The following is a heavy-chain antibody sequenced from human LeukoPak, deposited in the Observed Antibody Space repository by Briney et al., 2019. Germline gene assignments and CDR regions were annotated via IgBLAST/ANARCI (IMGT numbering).Heavy chain of an antibody. J-gene: IGHJ4*02. V-gene: IGHV4-39*01. CDR3: ARTVGIAVAGSRQYFDY. CDR2: IFYSGST. Sequence: SETLSLTCTVSGGSISSSTYYWGWIRQPPGKGLEWIGTIFYSGSTYSNPSLKSRATMSVDTSKNQFSLKLSSVTAADTAAYYCARTVGIAVAGSRQYFDYWGQGTLVTVSS. D-gene: IGHD6-19*01. CDR1: GGSISSSTYY.